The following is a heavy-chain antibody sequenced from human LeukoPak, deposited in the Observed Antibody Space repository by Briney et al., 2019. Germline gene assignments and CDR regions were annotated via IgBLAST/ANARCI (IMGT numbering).Heavy chain of an antibody. Sequence: SVKVSCKASGGTFSSYAISWVRQAPGRGLEWMGRIIPIFGTANYAQKFQGRVTITTDESTSTAYMELSSPRSEDTAVYYCARGVDYYDSSGYPEYFQHWGQGTLVTVSS. V-gene: IGHV1-69*05. D-gene: IGHD3-22*01. CDR3: ARGVDYYDSSGYPEYFQH. CDR1: GGTFSSYA. J-gene: IGHJ1*01. CDR2: IIPIFGTA.